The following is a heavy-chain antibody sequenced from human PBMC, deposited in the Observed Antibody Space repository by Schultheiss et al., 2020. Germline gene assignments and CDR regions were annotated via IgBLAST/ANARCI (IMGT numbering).Heavy chain of an antibody. CDR3: ATDHWDVLLAGV. V-gene: IGHV3-15*01. D-gene: IGHD3-10*02. J-gene: IGHJ6*02. Sequence: GGSLRLSCAASGFTFSSYAMSWVRQAPGKGLEWVGRIKLKTEGGATQYAAPVKGRFTISRDDSKNMLYLQMNSLKTEDTAEYYCATDHWDVLLAGVWGQGTTVTVSS. CDR1: GFTFSSYA. CDR2: IKLKTEGGAT.